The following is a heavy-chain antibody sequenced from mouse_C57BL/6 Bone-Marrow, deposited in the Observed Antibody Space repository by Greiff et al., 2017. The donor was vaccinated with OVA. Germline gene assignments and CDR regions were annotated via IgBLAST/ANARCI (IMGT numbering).Heavy chain of an antibody. CDR3: ARTKADYDYDGYWYFDV. J-gene: IGHJ1*03. CDR1: GYTFTSYW. D-gene: IGHD2-4*01. V-gene: IGHV1-64*01. Sequence: QVQLQQPGAELVKPGASVKLSCKASGYTFTSYWMHWVKQRPGQGLEWIGMIHPNSGSTNYNEKVKSKATLTVDKSSSTAYMQLSSLTSEDSAVYCCARTKADYDYDGYWYFDVWGTGTTVTVSS. CDR2: IHPNSGST.